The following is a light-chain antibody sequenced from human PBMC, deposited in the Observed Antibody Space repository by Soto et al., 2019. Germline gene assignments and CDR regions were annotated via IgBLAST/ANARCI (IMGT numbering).Light chain of an antibody. Sequence: EIVMTQSPATLSVSPVERATLSCRAGESISNNLAWYQQKPGQAPRLLIYGAATRAAGIPARFSGSGSGTEFTLTISSLQSEDFAVYYCQQYNNWPPWTFGQGTKVDIK. CDR2: GAA. CDR3: QQYNNWPPWT. V-gene: IGKV3-15*01. CDR1: ESISNN. J-gene: IGKJ1*01.